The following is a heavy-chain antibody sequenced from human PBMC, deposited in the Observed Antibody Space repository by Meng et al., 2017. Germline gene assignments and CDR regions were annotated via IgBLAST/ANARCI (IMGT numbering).Heavy chain of an antibody. D-gene: IGHD2-21*01. CDR1: GFTFSAFP. J-gene: IGHJ4*01. CDR2: ISGDGSRT. CDR3: AREEKGDYDY. V-gene: IGHV3-64*02. Sequence: GESLKISCAASGFTFSAFPTHWVRQAPGKGLESVSAISGDGSRTYYADSVKGRFTIFRDNSRNTLYLPMGSLRTEDTAVYYCAREEKGDYDYLGQGTRVTVSS.